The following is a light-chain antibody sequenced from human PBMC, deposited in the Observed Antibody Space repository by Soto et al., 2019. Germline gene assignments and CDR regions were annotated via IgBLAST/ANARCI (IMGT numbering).Light chain of an antibody. J-gene: IGKJ1*01. Sequence: AIRMTHSPSSLSASTGDRVTTTCRASQGISSYLAWYQQKPGKAPKLLIYAASTLQSGVPSRFSGSGSGTEFTLTISSLQPEDFATYYCQQYYSYPWTFGQGTKVDIK. CDR2: AAS. CDR1: QGISSY. CDR3: QQYYSYPWT. V-gene: IGKV1-8*01.